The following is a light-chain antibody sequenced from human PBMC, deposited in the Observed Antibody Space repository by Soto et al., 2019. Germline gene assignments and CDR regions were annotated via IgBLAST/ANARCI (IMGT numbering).Light chain of an antibody. CDR1: QSVSSSY. Sequence: ESVLTQSPGTLSLSPGERATLSCRASQSVSSSYLAWYQEEPGQAPRLLIYGASSRATGIPDRFSGSGSGTDFTLTISRLEPEDFAVYHCQQYGSSLPITFGQGTRLEIK. V-gene: IGKV3-20*01. J-gene: IGKJ5*01. CDR3: QQYGSSLPIT. CDR2: GAS.